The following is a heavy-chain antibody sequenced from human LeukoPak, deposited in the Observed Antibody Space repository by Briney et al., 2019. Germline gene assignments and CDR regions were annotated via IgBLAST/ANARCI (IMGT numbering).Heavy chain of an antibody. Sequence: GGSLRLSCAASGFTFSIYAMHWVRQAPGKGLEWVAIISYDGSMKDYADSVKGRFTISRDNSKNTLYLQMNSLTADHTPVSYCARRDFCGGNSLDAFDIWGQGTMVTVSS. D-gene: IGHD4-23*01. CDR3: ARRDFCGGNSLDAFDI. CDR2: ISYDGSMK. J-gene: IGHJ3*02. V-gene: IGHV3-30-3*01. CDR1: GFTFSIYA.